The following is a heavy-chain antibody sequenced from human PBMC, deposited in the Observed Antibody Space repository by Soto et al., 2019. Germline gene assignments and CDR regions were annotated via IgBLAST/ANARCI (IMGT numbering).Heavy chain of an antibody. D-gene: IGHD3-10*01. CDR2: IYHTWTT. CDR3: ARELLMLRGAGDMDV. Sequence: SETLSLTCSASVGSMTSSGYSWTFSRQPPGTGLVWIGYIYHTWTTYYNQSLKSRLTISLDRSKNHFSLKLTSVTASDAPVYLCARELLMLRGAGDMDVWGQRPTVTVSS. V-gene: IGHV4-30-2*01. J-gene: IGHJ6*02. CDR1: VGSMTSSGYS.